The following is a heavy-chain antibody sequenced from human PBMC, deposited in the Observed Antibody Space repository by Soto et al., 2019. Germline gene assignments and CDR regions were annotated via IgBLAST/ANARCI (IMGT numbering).Heavy chain of an antibody. Sequence: EVQLVESGGGLVQPGSSLRLSCAASGFTFSASAIHWVRQASGKGLEWVGRVRTKNNNYATTYAASVTGRFTISRDDSRNTAFLQISSLKTEDTAIYYCTSYDNSGYFYLNYWGQGTLVTVSS. V-gene: IGHV3-73*02. D-gene: IGHD3-22*01. CDR1: GFTFSASA. CDR2: VRTKNNNYAT. CDR3: TSYDNSGYFYLNY. J-gene: IGHJ4*02.